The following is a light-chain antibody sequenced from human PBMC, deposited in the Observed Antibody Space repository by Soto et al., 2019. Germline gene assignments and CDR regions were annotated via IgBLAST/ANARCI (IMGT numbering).Light chain of an antibody. V-gene: IGLV2-14*03. CDR3: TSYTSGSTYV. CDR1: SSDVGGYKY. Sequence: QSVLTQPASVSGSPGQSITISCTGTSSDVGGYKYVSWYQQHPGKANKLMIYDVSNRPSGVSDRFSGSKSGNTASLTISGLQAEDEADYYSTSYTSGSTYVFGTGTKVTVL. J-gene: IGLJ1*01. CDR2: DVS.